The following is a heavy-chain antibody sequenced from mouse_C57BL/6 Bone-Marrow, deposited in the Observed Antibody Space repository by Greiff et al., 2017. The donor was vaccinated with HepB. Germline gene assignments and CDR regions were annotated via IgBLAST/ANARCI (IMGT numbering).Heavy chain of an antibody. CDR3: ARYGSSYAMDY. CDR1: GYSFTSYY. V-gene: IGHV1-66*01. Sequence: QVQLQQSGPELVKPGASVKISCKASGYSFTSYYIHWVKQRPGQGLEWIGWICPGSGNTKYNEKFKGKATLTADTSSSTAYMQLSSLTSEDSAVYYCARYGSSYAMDYWGQGTAVTVSS. J-gene: IGHJ4*01. D-gene: IGHD1-1*01. CDR2: ICPGSGNT.